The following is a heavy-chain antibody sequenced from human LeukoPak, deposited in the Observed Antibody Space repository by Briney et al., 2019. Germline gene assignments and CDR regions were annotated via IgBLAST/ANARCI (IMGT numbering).Heavy chain of an antibody. D-gene: IGHD3-22*01. CDR2: FDPEDGES. V-gene: IGHV1-24*01. Sequence: ASVTVSWKVSGYTLTELSVHWVRQAPGKGLEWLGGFDPEDGESIYAQKFQGRVTMTEDTSTDTAYMELSSLRSEDTAVYYCATYYDSSGYTDAFDIWGQGTMVTVSS. CDR3: ATYYDSSGYTDAFDI. J-gene: IGHJ3*02. CDR1: GYTLTELS.